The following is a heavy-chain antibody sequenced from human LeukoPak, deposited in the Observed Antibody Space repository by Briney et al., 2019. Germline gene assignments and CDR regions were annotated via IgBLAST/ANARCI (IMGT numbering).Heavy chain of an antibody. CDR3: ARDTGYYDSSGYYRGYYYYGMDV. V-gene: IGHV4-59*01. Sequence: SETLSLTCTVSGGSISSYYWSWIRQPPGKGLEWIGYIYYSGSTNYNPSLKSRVTISVDTSKNQFSLKLSSVTAADTAVYYCARDTGYYDSSGYYRGYYYYGMDVWGQGTTVTVSS. CDR1: GGSISSYY. J-gene: IGHJ6*02. CDR2: IYYSGST. D-gene: IGHD3-22*01.